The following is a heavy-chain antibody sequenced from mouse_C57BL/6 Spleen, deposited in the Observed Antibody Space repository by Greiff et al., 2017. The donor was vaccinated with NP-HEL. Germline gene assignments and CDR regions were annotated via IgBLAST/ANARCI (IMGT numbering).Heavy chain of an antibody. J-gene: IGHJ2*01. V-gene: IGHV1-76*01. CDR1: GYTFTDYY. CDR2: IYPGSGNT. CDR3: ARATVVSYFDY. Sequence: QVQLQQSGAELVRPGASVKLSCKASGYTFTDYYINWVKQRPGQGLEWIARIYPGSGNTYYNEKFKGKAALTAEKSSSTAYMQLSSLTSEDSAVYFCARATVVSYFDYWGQGTTLTVSS. D-gene: IGHD1-1*01.